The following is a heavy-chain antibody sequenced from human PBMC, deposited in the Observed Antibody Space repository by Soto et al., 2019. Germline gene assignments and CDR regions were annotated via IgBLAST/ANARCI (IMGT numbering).Heavy chain of an antibody. V-gene: IGHV3-21*01. CDR3: ARGFLYDPPGIWFDP. D-gene: IGHD3-3*01. CDR2: ISSSSSYI. CDR1: GFTFSSYS. J-gene: IGHJ5*02. Sequence: GGSLRLSCAASGFTFSSYSMNWVRQAPGKGLEWVSSISSSSSYIYYADSVKGRFTISRDNAKNSLYLQMNSLRAEDTAVYYCARGFLYDPPGIWFDPWGQGTLVTVSS.